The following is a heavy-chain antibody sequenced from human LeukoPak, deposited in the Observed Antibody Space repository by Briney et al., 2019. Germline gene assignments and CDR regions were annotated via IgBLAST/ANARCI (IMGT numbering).Heavy chain of an antibody. D-gene: IGHD3-22*01. CDR1: GYTFTSYY. Sequence: ASVKVSCKASGYTFTSYYMHWVRQAPGQGLEWMGIINPSGGSTSYAQKFQGRVTMTRDTSTSTVYMELSSLRSEDTAVYYCARDVENYYDSHDLDYWGQGTLVTVSS. CDR2: INPSGGST. CDR3: ARDVENYYDSHDLDY. V-gene: IGHV1-46*01. J-gene: IGHJ4*02.